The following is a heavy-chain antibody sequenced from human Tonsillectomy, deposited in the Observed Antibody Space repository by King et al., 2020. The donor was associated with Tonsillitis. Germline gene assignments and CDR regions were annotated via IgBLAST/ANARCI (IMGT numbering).Heavy chain of an antibody. J-gene: IGHJ2*01. V-gene: IGHV3-21*01. CDR2: ISSSSSYI. CDR3: ARDSQDYGDYVWYFDL. D-gene: IGHD4-17*01. Sequence: VQLVESGGGLVKPGGSLRLSCAASGFTFSTYSMNWVRQAPGKGLEWVSSISSSSSYIHYADSVKGRFTISRDNAKNSLYLQMYSLRAEDTAVYYCARDSQDYGDYVWYFDLWGRGTLVTVSS. CDR1: GFTFSTYS.